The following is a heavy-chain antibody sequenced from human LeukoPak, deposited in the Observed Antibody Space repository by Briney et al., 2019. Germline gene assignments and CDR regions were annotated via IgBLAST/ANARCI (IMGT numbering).Heavy chain of an antibody. CDR1: GGSISSYY. CDR2: IYYSGST. J-gene: IGHJ4*02. Sequence: PSETLSLTCTVSGGSISSYYWSWIRQPPGKGLEWIGYIYYSGSTNYNPSLKSRVTISVDTSKNQSSLKLSSVTSADTAVYYCAMGSGWYYFDYWGQGTLVTVSS. CDR3: AMGSGWYYFDY. D-gene: IGHD6-19*01. V-gene: IGHV4-59*01.